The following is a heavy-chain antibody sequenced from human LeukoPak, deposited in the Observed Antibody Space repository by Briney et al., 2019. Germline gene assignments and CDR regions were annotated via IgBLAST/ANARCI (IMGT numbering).Heavy chain of an antibody. CDR3: TRRGYSSGWYYFDY. V-gene: IGHV4-39*01. Sequence: PSETLSLTCTVSGGSISGSSYYWGWIRQPPGKGLEWIGSIYYSGSTYYNPSLKSRVTISVDTSKNQLSLRLSSVTAAETAVYYCTRRGYSSGWYYFDYWGQGTLVTVSS. CDR2: IYYSGST. D-gene: IGHD6-19*01. J-gene: IGHJ4*02. CDR1: GGSISGSSYY.